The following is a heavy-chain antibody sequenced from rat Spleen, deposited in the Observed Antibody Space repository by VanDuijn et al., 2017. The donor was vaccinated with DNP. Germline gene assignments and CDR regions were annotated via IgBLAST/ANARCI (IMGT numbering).Heavy chain of an antibody. CDR3: ATHNSGFDY. Sequence: EVQLVESGGGLVQPGRSLKLSCAASGFTFSDYYMAWVRQAPTKGLEWVATSIYDGSSTYYRDSVKGRFTISSDNAKNTLYLQMNSMRSEDTATYYCATHNSGFDYWGQGVMVTVSS. J-gene: IGHJ2*01. CDR1: GFTFSDYY. CDR2: SIYDGSST. D-gene: IGHD4-3*01. V-gene: IGHV5S10*01.